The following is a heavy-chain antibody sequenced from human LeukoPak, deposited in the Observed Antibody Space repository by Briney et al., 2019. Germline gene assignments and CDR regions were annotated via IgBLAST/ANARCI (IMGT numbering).Heavy chain of an antibody. CDR1: GGSISSYY. CDR2: IYYSGST. D-gene: IGHD4-17*01. J-gene: IGHJ3*02. Sequence: SETLSLTCTVSGGSISSYYWSWIRQPPGKGLEWIGYIYYSGSTNYNPSLKSRVTISVDTSKNQFSLKLGSVTAADTAVYYCARGTTVTHDAFDIWGQGTMVTVSS. V-gene: IGHV4-59*01. CDR3: ARGTTVTHDAFDI.